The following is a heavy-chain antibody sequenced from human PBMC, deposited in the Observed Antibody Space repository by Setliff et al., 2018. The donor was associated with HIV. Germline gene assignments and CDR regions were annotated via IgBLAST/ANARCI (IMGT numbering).Heavy chain of an antibody. CDR2: ISSSSSYI. CDR1: GFTFSSYT. Sequence: GGSLRLSCAASGFTFSSYTMNWVRQAPGKGLEWVSSISSSSSYIHYADSVKGRFTISRDNAKNSLYLQMNSLRAEDTALYYCARGGYGSGNYPLAHWGQGTLVTVSS. CDR3: ARGGYGSGNYPLAH. J-gene: IGHJ1*01. V-gene: IGHV3-21*04. D-gene: IGHD3-10*01.